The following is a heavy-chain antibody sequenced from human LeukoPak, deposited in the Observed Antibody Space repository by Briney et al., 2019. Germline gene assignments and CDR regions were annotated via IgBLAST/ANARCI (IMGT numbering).Heavy chain of an antibody. J-gene: IGHJ4*02. CDR1: GGTFSDYY. CDR3: GSRRTAMFGVIKGPIDY. CDR2: INHSGSP. Sequence: PSETLSLTCAVYGGTFSDYYWTWIRQPPGKGLEWIGEINHSGSPNNNPSLKSRVSISFDTSKNQFSLKLTSVTAADTAVYYCGSRRTAMFGVIKGPIDYWGQGTLVTVSS. V-gene: IGHV4-34*01. D-gene: IGHD3-3*01.